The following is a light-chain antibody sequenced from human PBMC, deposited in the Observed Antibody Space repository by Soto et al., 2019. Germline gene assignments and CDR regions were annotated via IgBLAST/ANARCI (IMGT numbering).Light chain of an antibody. Sequence: QAASMSGSPGQSITISCTGTSSDVGSYNLVSWYQQHPGKAPKLIIYEGSKRPSGVSNRFSGSKSGNTASLTISGLQADDEADYYCCSYAGSSTWVFGTGTKLTVL. CDR1: SSDVGSYNL. J-gene: IGLJ1*01. CDR3: CSYAGSSTWV. V-gene: IGLV2-23*01. CDR2: EGS.